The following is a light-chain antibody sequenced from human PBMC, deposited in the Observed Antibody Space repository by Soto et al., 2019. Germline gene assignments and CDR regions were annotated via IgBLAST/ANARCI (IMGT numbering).Light chain of an antibody. V-gene: IGLV3-12*02. J-gene: IGLJ1*01. CDR2: SDS. CDR3: QVWNISSYHPNV. Sequence: SYELAHPHSVSVATALMARTTCGGHNXGSKAVHWYQQKPGQDPVLVIYSDSNRPSGIPERFSASNPGNTATLSISRIEAGHEADYYRQVWNISSYHPNVFGTGTKVTVL. CDR1: NXGSKA.